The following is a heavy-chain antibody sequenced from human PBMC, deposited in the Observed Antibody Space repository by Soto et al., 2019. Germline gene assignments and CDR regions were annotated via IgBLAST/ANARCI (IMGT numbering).Heavy chain of an antibody. V-gene: IGHV1-69*13. D-gene: IGHD6-13*01. J-gene: IGHJ5*02. Sequence: ASVKVSCKASGGTFSSYAISWVRQAPGQGLEWMGGIIPIFGTANYAQKFQGRVTITADESTSTAYMELSSLRSEDTAVYYCARAPVRDSSSWYRISSWFDPWGQGTLVTAPQ. CDR1: GGTFSSYA. CDR2: IIPIFGTA. CDR3: ARAPVRDSSSWYRISSWFDP.